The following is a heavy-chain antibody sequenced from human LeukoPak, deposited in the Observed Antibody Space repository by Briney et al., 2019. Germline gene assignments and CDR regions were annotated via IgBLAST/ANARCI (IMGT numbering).Heavy chain of an antibody. CDR2: IYPGDSDT. D-gene: IGHD3-16*02. V-gene: IGHV5-51*01. J-gene: IGHJ5*02. Sequence: GESLKISCKGSGYSFTTYWIGWVRQMPGKGLEWMGIIYPGDSDTRYSPSFQGQVTISADKSISTAYLQWSSLKASDTAMYYCASPTYTFGGVIVIAGSWGQGTLVTVSS. CDR1: GYSFTTYW. CDR3: ASPTYTFGGVIVIAGS.